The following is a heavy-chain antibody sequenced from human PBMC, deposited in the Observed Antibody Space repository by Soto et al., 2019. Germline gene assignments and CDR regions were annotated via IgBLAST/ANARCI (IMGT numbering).Heavy chain of an antibody. D-gene: IGHD3-22*01. V-gene: IGHV2-26*01. CDR1: GFSLSNARMG. J-gene: IGHJ6*02. Sequence: SGPTLVNPTETLTLTCTVSGFSLSNARMGVSWIRQPPGKALEWLAHIFSNDEKSYSTSLKSRLTISKDTSKSQVVLTMTNMDPVDTATYYCARVSNYYGSRGYYLYYYYGMDVWSQGTTVTGSS. CDR3: ARVSNYYGSRGYYLYYYYGMDV. CDR2: IFSNDEK.